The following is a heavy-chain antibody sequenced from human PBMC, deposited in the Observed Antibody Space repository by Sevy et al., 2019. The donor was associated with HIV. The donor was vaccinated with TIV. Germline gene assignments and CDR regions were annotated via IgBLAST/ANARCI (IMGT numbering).Heavy chain of an antibody. V-gene: IGHV1-18*01. CDR1: GYTFTSYG. CDR2: ISAYNGNT. J-gene: IGHJ4*02. Sequence: ASVKVSCKASGYTFTSYGISWVRQAPGQGLEWMGWISAYNGNTNYAQKLQDRVTMTTDTSTSTAYMELRSLRSDDTAVYYCARVYYWLRLYYFDYWGQGTLVTVSS. CDR3: ARVYYWLRLYYFDY. D-gene: IGHD5-12*01.